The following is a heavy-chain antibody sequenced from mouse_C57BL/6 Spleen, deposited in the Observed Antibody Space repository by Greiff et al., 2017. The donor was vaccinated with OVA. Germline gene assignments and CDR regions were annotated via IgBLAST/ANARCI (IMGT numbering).Heavy chain of an antibody. Sequence: EVQLQQSGPELVKPGASVKIPCKASGYTFTDYNMDWVKQSHGKSLEWIGDINPNNGGTIYNQKFKGKATLTVDKSSSTAYMELRSLTSEDTAVYYCARGDYGSRGGYAMDYWGQGTSVTVSS. V-gene: IGHV1-18*01. D-gene: IGHD1-1*01. CDR1: GYTFTDYN. CDR3: ARGDYGSRGGYAMDY. J-gene: IGHJ4*01. CDR2: INPNNGGT.